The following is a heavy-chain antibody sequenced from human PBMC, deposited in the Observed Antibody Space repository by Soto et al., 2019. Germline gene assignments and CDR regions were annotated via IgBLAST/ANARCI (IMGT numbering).Heavy chain of an antibody. CDR3: ARKGGSYYYGSGSPYGMDV. V-gene: IGHV4-34*01. J-gene: IGHJ6*02. CDR2: INHSGST. Sequence: PSETLSLTCAVYGGSFSGYYWSWIRQPPGKGLEWIGEINHSGSTNYNPSLKSRVTISVDTSKNQFSLKLSSVTAADTAVYYCARKGGSYYYGSGSPYGMDVWGQGTTVTVSS. D-gene: IGHD3-10*01. CDR1: GGSFSGYY.